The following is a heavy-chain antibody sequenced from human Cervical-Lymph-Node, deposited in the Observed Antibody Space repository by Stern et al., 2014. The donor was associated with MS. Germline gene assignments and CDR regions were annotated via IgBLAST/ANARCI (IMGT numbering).Heavy chain of an antibody. CDR3: AKDQGNYGGHFDY. J-gene: IGHJ4*02. CDR1: GFTFGSYA. D-gene: IGHD4-23*01. CDR2: ISGSGGST. Sequence: EVQLVESGGGLVQPGGSLRLSCAASGFTFGSYAMSWVRQAPGKGLEWVSTISGSGGSTYYADSVKGRFTISRDKSKNTLYLQMNSLRAEDTAIYYCAKDQGNYGGHFDYWGQGTLVTVSS. V-gene: IGHV3-23*04.